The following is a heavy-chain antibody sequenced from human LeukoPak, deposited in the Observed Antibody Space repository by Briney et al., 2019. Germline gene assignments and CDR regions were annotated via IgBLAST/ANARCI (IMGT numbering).Heavy chain of an antibody. Sequence: PSETLSLTCTVSGGSISSSNYYWGWIRQPPGKGLEWIGSIYYSGNAYYNPSLKSRVTISVDTSKNQFSLKLSSVTAADTAVYSSARLSLVYCSGGTCYPAFDYWGQGTLVTVSS. V-gene: IGHV4-39*01. CDR2: IYYSGNA. D-gene: IGHD2-15*01. J-gene: IGHJ4*02. CDR3: ARLSLVYCSGGTCYPAFDY. CDR1: GGSISSSNYY.